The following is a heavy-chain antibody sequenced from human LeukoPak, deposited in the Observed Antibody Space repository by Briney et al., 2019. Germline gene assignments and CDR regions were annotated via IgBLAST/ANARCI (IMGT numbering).Heavy chain of an antibody. CDR1: GDSISSNRYY. J-gene: IGHJ4*02. Sequence: PSETLSLTCTVSGDSISSNRYYWNWIRQPAGKGLEWIGRVHTSGKTKYNPSLKSRVTVSVDMSQKKFSQKMTALSAADTAVYYCARGSGTSLDYWGQGTLVTVSS. CDR3: ARGSGTSLDY. V-gene: IGHV4-61*02. CDR2: VHTSGKT. D-gene: IGHD1-1*01.